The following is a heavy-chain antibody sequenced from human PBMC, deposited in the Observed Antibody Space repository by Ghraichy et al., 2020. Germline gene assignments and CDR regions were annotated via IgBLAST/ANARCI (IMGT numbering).Heavy chain of an antibody. D-gene: IGHD7-27*01. CDR3: ARANWGNVDY. CDR1: GFTFSSYG. Sequence: GESLNISCAASGFTFSSYGMHWVRQAPGKGLEWVAVIWYDGSNKYYADSVKGRFTISRDNSKNTLYLQMNSLRAEDTAVYYCARANWGNVDYWGQGTLVTVSS. V-gene: IGHV3-33*01. J-gene: IGHJ4*02. CDR2: IWYDGSNK.